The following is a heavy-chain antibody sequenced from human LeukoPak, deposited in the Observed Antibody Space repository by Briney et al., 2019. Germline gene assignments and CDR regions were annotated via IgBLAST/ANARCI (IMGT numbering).Heavy chain of an antibody. CDR3: ARRLPTMIGDAFDI. D-gene: IGHD3-22*01. Sequence: GESLKISCKGSGYSFTSYWIGWVRQMPGKGLEWMGIIYPGDSDTRYSPSFQGHVTISADKSISTAYLQCSSLKASATAMYYCARRLPTMIGDAFDIWGQGTMVTVSS. CDR2: IYPGDSDT. CDR1: GYSFTSYW. J-gene: IGHJ3*02. V-gene: IGHV5-51*01.